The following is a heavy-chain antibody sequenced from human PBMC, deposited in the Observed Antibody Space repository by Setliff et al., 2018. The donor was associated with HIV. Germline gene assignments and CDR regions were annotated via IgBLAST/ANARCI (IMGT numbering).Heavy chain of an antibody. Sequence: GGSLRLSCAASGFTFRTYRMSWVRQAPGKGLEWVSFLSSTNKFINYADSVKGRFTISRDNAKNSLYLQMNGLRAEDTGIYYCTRVHSAYDVFAFDLWGLGTMVTVSS. V-gene: IGHV3-21*01. CDR1: GFTFRTYR. J-gene: IGHJ3*01. D-gene: IGHD5-12*01. CDR2: LSSTNKFI. CDR3: TRVHSAYDVFAFDL.